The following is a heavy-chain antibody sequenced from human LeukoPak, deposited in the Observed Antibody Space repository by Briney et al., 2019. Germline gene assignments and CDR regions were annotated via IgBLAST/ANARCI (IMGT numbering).Heavy chain of an antibody. Sequence: GASVKVSCTASGYSFTNYYMHWVRQAPGQGLEWMGMINPSGGSTTYAQKFQGRVAMTRDMSTSTVYMELSSLTSEDMAVYYCARTRGYYFDYWGQGTLVTVSS. CDR2: INPSGGST. V-gene: IGHV1-46*01. J-gene: IGHJ4*02. CDR1: GYSFTNYY. CDR3: ARTRGYYFDY.